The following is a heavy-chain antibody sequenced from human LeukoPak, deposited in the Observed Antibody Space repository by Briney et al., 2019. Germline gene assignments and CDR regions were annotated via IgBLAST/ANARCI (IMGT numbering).Heavy chain of an antibody. J-gene: IGHJ4*02. CDR3: ARVLGYYGSGSYYDY. V-gene: IGHV1-18*01. CDR2: ISAYNGNT. Sequence: ASVKVSCKASGYTFTSYGMSWVRQAPGQGLEWMGWISAYNGNTNYAQKLQGRVTMTTDTSTSTAYMELRSLRSDDTAVYYCARVLGYYGSGSYYDYWGQGTLVTVSS. D-gene: IGHD3-10*01. CDR1: GYTFTSYG.